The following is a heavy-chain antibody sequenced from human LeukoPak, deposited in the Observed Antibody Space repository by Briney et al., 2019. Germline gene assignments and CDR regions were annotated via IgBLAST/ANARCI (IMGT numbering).Heavy chain of an antibody. D-gene: IGHD6-25*01. V-gene: IGHV4-34*01. CDR3: ARRLWVSFDP. CDR2: INHSGST. J-gene: IGHJ5*02. CDR1: GGSFSGYY. Sequence: PSVTLSLTCAVYGGSFSGYYWSWIRQPPGKGLEWIGEINHSGSTNYNPSLKSRVTISVDTSKNQFSLKLSSVTAADTAVYYCARRLWVSFDPWGQGTLVTVSS.